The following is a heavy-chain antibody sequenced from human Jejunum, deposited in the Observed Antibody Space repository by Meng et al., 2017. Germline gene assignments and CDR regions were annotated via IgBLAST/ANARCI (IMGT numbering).Heavy chain of an antibody. CDR3: ARDMPYSSGSFDY. D-gene: IGHD3-10*01. V-gene: IGHV1-3*01. CDR1: GFTFVSYA. CDR2: ITAGNGNT. J-gene: IGHJ4*02. Sequence: QVHLVQFGAEVKKPGASVTVSCKASGFTFVSYAIYWVRQAPGQGLEWMGWITAGNGNTKYSQKFQGRVTITRDTSASTAYMELSSLRSEDTAVYYCARDMPYSSGSFDYWGQGTLVTVSS.